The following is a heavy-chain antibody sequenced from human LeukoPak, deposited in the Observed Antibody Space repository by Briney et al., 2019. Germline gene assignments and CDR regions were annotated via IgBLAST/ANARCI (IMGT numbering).Heavy chain of an antibody. D-gene: IGHD2/OR15-2a*01. CDR3: ARTESSLSPFDI. CDR1: GGTFSSYA. J-gene: IGHJ3*02. CDR2: IIPILGIA. Sequence: ASVKVSCKASGGTFSSYAISWVRQAPGQGLEWMGRIIPILGIANYAQKFQGRVTITADKSTSTAYMELSSLRSEDTAVYYCARTESSLSPFDIWGQGTMVTVSS. V-gene: IGHV1-69*04.